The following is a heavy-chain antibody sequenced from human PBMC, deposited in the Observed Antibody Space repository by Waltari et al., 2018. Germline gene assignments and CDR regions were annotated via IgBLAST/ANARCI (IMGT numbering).Heavy chain of an antibody. CDR2: IYHSGST. V-gene: IGHV4-38-2*01. J-gene: IGHJ4*02. CDR3: ASSIAVAGTDY. CDR1: GYYISSGYY. Sequence: QVQLQESGPGLVKPSEKLSLTCAVSGYYISSGYYGGWIRQPPGKGLEWIGSIYHSGSTHDNPSRKSLVTISVDTSKNHVSLKLSSVTAADTAVYYCASSIAVAGTDYWGQGTLVTVSS. D-gene: IGHD6-19*01.